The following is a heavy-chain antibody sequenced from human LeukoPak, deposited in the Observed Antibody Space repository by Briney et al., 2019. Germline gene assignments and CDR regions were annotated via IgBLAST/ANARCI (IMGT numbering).Heavy chain of an antibody. CDR3: ARHVGGGYWYFDL. D-gene: IGHD2-15*01. Sequence: PSETLSLTCTVSGGFFSSNGYYWGWIRLPPGKGLEWIGSILYSGTTYNNPSLKGRVTMSVDTSKNQFSLRLNSVTAADTAVYYCARHVGGGYWYFDLWGRGTQVTVSS. J-gene: IGHJ2*01. CDR1: GGFFSSNGYY. V-gene: IGHV4-39*01. CDR2: ILYSGTT.